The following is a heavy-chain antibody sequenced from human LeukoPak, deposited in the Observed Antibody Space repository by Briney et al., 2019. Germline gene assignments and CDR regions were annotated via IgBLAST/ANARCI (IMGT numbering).Heavy chain of an antibody. CDR2: ISGYSGNT. V-gene: IGHV1-18*01. J-gene: IGHJ5*02. Sequence: ASVKVSYKASGYTFTTYGISWVRQAPGQGLEWVGWISGYSGNTNYAQNVQGRVNMTTDTSTSTAYMELRSLTSDDTAVYYCARSTFCADDCPNWFDPWGQGTLVTVSS. D-gene: IGHD2-21*02. CDR3: ARSTFCADDCPNWFDP. CDR1: GYTFTTYG.